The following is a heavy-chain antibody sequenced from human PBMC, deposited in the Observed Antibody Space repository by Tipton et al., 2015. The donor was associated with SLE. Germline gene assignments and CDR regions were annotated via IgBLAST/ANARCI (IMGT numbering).Heavy chain of an antibody. V-gene: IGHV4-34*01. J-gene: IGHJ4*02. CDR1: GGPFSGYY. CDR3: ARHGTGALDY. D-gene: IGHD2-8*02. Sequence: TLSLTCAVYGGPFSGYYWSWIRQPPGKGLEWIGEINHSGSTNYNPSLKSRVTISVDTSKNQFSLKLSSVTAADTAVYYCARHGTGALDYWGQGTLVTISS. CDR2: INHSGST.